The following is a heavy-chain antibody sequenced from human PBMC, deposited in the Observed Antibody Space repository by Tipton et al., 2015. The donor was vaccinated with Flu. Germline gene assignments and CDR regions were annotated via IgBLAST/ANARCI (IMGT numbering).Heavy chain of an antibody. V-gene: IGHV3-30*02. CDR1: GFTFSNYG. CDR2: IRHYVTNT. D-gene: IGHD3-3*01. CDR3: AKDGGLRFLEWLDF. Sequence: SLRLSCVASGFTFSNYGLHWVRQAPGKRLEWVALIRHYVTNTYYVDSVRGRFTISRDNSKNTVYLQMNNLRGEDTAVYYCAKDGGLRFLEWLDFRGQGTLVTVSS. J-gene: IGHJ4*02.